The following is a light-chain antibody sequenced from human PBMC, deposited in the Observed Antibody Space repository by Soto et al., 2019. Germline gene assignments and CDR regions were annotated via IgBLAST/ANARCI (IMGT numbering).Light chain of an antibody. J-gene: IGKJ4*01. V-gene: IGKV3-20*01. Sequence: EIVLSQSPDTLSLSPGERATLSCRASQSVSSNSLAWYQQKPGQAPRLLIYGASRRATGAPDRFSGSGSGTDFTLTIRRLEPEDFAVYSCQQYGSSPLTFGGGTRVEIK. CDR3: QQYGSSPLT. CDR2: GAS. CDR1: QSVSSNS.